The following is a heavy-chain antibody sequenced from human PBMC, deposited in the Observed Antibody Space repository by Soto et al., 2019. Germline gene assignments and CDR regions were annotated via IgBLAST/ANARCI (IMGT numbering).Heavy chain of an antibody. Sequence: ASVKVSCKASGYTFTSYGISWVRQAPGQGLEWMGWISAYNGNTNYAQKLQGRVTMTTDTSTSTAYMELRSMRSDGTAVYYCAREKPSVATLNWFDPWGQGTLVTVSS. CDR1: GYTFTSYG. CDR2: ISAYNGNT. V-gene: IGHV1-18*01. D-gene: IGHD2-15*01. J-gene: IGHJ5*02. CDR3: AREKPSVATLNWFDP.